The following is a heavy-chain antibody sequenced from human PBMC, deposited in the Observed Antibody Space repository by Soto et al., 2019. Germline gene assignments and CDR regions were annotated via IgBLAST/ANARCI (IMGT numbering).Heavy chain of an antibody. Sequence: SETLSLTCTVSGDSVSSSVYYWDWVRQPPGKGLEWIASIYYSGNTYYNPSLKSRVTISVDPSKNQFSLKLSSVTAADTAVYYCARLQGRYYFDYWGQGTLVTVSS. V-gene: IGHV4-39*01. CDR1: GDSVSSSVYY. J-gene: IGHJ4*02. D-gene: IGHD1-26*01. CDR2: IYYSGNT. CDR3: ARLQGRYYFDY.